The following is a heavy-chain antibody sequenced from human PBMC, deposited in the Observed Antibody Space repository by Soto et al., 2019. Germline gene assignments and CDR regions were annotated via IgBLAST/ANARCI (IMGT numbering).Heavy chain of an antibody. CDR2: ISAYNGNT. J-gene: IGHJ3*02. D-gene: IGHD2-8*01. V-gene: IGHV1-18*01. CDR1: GYTFTSYG. CDR3: ARDREDSVLMVYTDACDI. Sequence: VQLVQSGAEVKKPGASVKVSCKASGYTFTSYGISWVPQAPGQGLEWMGWISAYNGNTNYAQKLQGRVTMTTDTSTSKAYMELRSLRSDDTAVYYCARDREDSVLMVYTDACDIWGQGTTVTVSS.